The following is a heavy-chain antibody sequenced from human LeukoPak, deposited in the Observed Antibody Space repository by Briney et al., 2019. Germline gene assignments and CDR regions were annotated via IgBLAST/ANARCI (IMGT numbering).Heavy chain of an antibody. Sequence: PGGSLRLSCAASGFTFSSYEMNWVRQAPGKGLEWASYISSSGSTMYYADSVKGRFTISRDNAKNSLFLQMNSLRDEDTAVYYCARDCGADCSTIDFWGQGTLVTVSS. V-gene: IGHV3-48*03. CDR3: ARDCGADCSTIDF. CDR1: GFTFSSYE. CDR2: ISSSGSTM. J-gene: IGHJ4*02. D-gene: IGHD2-21*02.